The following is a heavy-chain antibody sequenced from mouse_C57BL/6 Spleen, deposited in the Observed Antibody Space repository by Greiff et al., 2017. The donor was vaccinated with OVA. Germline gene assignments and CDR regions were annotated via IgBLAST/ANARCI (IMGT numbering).Heavy chain of an antibody. CDR3: TWGYDYDAAMDY. CDR1: GFTFSNYW. CDR2: IRFKSDNYAT. Sequence: EVKVEESGGGLVQPGGSMKLSCVASGFTFSNYWMNWVRQSPEKGLEWVAQIRFKSDNYATHYAESVKGRFTISRDDSKRSVYLQMNNLRAEDTGIDYCTWGYDYDAAMDYWGQGTSVTVSS. D-gene: IGHD2-4*01. J-gene: IGHJ4*01. V-gene: IGHV6-3*01.